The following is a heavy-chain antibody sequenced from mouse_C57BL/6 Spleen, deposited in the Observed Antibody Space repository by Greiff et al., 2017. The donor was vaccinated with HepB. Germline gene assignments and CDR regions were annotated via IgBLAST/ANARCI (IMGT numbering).Heavy chain of an antibody. CDR2: INYDGSST. Sequence: EVQLMESEGGLVQPGSSMKLSCTASGFTFSDYYMAWVRQVPEKGLEWVANINYDGSSTYYLDSLKSRFIISRDNAKNILYLQMSSLKSEDTATYYCARDGYGSSPYYYAMDYWGQGTSVTVSS. D-gene: IGHD1-1*01. J-gene: IGHJ4*01. V-gene: IGHV5-16*01. CDR1: GFTFSDYY. CDR3: ARDGYGSSPYYYAMDY.